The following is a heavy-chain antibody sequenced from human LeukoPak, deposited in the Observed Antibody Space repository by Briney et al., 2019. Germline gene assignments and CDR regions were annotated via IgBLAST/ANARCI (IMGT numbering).Heavy chain of an antibody. D-gene: IGHD3-3*01. Sequence: ASVKVSCKVSGYTLTELSMHWVRQAPGKGLEWMGGFDPKDGETIYAQKFQGRVTMTEDSSTDTAYMELSSLRSEDTAVYYCATGLRITIFGGPRFDYWGQGTLVTVSS. CDR2: FDPKDGET. CDR3: ATGLRITIFGGPRFDY. V-gene: IGHV1-24*01. J-gene: IGHJ4*02. CDR1: GYTLTELS.